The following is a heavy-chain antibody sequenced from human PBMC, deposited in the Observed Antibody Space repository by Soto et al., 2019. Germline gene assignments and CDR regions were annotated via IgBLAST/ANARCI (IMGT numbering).Heavy chain of an antibody. J-gene: IGHJ5*02. V-gene: IGHV2-5*01. Sequence: QITLKESGPTLVKPTQTLTLTCTFSGFSFSTSGVGVGWIRQPPGKALEWLALLYWNDDRRYSPSLKSRLTITKDTPNNQVFLTMTNMDPVDTATYYCVSGSFPNWFDPWGQGTLVTVSS. CDR2: LYWNDDR. CDR3: VSGSFPNWFDP. D-gene: IGHD3-10*01. CDR1: GFSFSTSGVG.